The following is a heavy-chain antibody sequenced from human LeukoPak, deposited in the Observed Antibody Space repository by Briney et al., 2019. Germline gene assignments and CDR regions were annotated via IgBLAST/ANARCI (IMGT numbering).Heavy chain of an antibody. J-gene: IGHJ4*02. V-gene: IGHV3-23*01. CDR1: GFTFSSYA. D-gene: IGHD2-2*01. CDR2: ISGGGGST. CDR3: AKEGSIVVVPAASFDY. Sequence: PGGSLRLSCAASGFTFSSYAMSWVRQAPGKGLEWVSGISGGGGSTYYADPVKGRFTISRDNSKNTLYLQMNSLRAEGTAVYYCAKEGSIVVVPAASFDYWGQGTLVTVSS.